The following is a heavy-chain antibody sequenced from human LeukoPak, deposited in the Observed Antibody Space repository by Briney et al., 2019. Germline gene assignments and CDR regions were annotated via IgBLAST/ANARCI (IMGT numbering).Heavy chain of an antibody. V-gene: IGHV1-46*01. CDR1: GYTFTNYY. CDR2: INPSGGST. J-gene: IGHJ4*02. D-gene: IGHD5-24*01. Sequence: GASVKVSCQASGYTFTNYYMHWVRQTPGQGLECMGIINPSGGSTSYAQKFQGRVTMTRDMSTSTVYMELSSLRSEDTAVYYCAREGDGYSPFDYWGQGTLVTVSS. CDR3: AREGDGYSPFDY.